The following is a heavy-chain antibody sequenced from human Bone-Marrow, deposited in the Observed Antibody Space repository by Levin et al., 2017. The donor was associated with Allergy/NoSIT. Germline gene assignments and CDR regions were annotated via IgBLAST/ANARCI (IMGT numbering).Heavy chain of an antibody. V-gene: IGHV4-59*11. Sequence: PSETLSLTCTVSNGSITNLYWTWIRQSPGKGLEWIGYIYYSGYTTYNPSLKSRVTMSVDTSKNQISLRMSSVTAADTAVYYCARGANSLVRGTVTGVYWYFDLWGRGTLITVSS. D-gene: IGHD3-10*01. J-gene: IGHJ2*01. CDR3: ARGANSLVRGTVTGVYWYFDL. CDR2: IYYSGYT. CDR1: NGSITNLY.